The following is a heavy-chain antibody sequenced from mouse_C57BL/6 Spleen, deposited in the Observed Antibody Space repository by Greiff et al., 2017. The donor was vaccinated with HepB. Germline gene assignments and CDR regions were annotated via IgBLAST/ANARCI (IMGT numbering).Heavy chain of an antibody. V-gene: IGHV10-1*01. J-gene: IGHJ3*01. CDR2: IRSKSNNYAT. Sequence: EVQGVESGGGLVQPKGSLKLSCAASGFSFNTYAMNWVRQAPGKGLEWVVRIRSKSNNYATYYADSVKDRFTISRDDSESMLYLQMNNLKTEDTAMYYCVRQDYDYDGFAYWGQGTLVTVSA. CDR3: VRQDYDYDGFAY. CDR1: GFSFNTYA. D-gene: IGHD2-4*01.